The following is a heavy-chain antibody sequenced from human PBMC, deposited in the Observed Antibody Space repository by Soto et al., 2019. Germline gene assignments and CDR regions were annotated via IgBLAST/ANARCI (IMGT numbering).Heavy chain of an antibody. CDR2: FDADEGKT. CDR1: GHPLSQLS. J-gene: IGHJ4*02. D-gene: IGHD4-17*01. V-gene: IGHV1-24*01. CDR3: TTTGNDYGDFDS. Sequence: ASVKVSCKVSGHPLSQLSMHWVRQAPGKGLEWVGGFDADEGKTIYAQKFQDRITMTEDTSTDTAYMELSSLISEDTATNYCTTTGNDYGDFDSWGQGTLVTVSS.